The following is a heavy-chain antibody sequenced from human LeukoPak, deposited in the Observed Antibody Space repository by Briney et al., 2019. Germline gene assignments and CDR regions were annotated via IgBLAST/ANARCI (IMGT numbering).Heavy chain of an antibody. J-gene: IGHJ2*01. V-gene: IGHV3-21*01. D-gene: IGHD1-26*01. CDR2: ISSSSSYI. CDR1: GFTFSSYS. Sequence: GGSLRLSCAASGFTFSSYSMNWVRQAPGKGLEWVSSISSSSSYIYYADSVKGRFTISRDNSKNTLYLQMNSLRAEDTAVYYCARSGSYDAWYFDLWGRGTLVTVSS. CDR3: ARSGSYDAWYFDL.